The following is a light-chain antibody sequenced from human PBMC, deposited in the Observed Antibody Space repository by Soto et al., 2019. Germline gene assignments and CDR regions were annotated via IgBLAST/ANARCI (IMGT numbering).Light chain of an antibody. CDR1: QSVSSN. Sequence: EIVMTQSPATLSVSPGARATLSCRASQSVSSNLAWYQQKPGQAPRLLIYAASTRATGIPARFSGGGSGTEFSLTISSLQSEDFAVYYCQQYGSSRMYTFGQGTKLEIK. CDR3: QQYGSSRMYT. J-gene: IGKJ2*01. V-gene: IGKV3-15*01. CDR2: AAS.